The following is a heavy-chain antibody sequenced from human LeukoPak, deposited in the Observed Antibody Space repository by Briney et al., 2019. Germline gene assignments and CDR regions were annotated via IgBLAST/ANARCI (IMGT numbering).Heavy chain of an antibody. Sequence: GESLRLSCAASGFIFKKYWMNWVRQVPGKGLECLANIKEDGSETYYADSVKGRFTISRDNPKNLLFLQINSLRVEDTAVYYCARETPRRGETRDGYRWGQGTAVTVSS. CDR2: IKEDGSET. J-gene: IGHJ4*02. CDR1: GFIFKKYW. D-gene: IGHD5-24*01. V-gene: IGHV3-7*01. CDR3: ARETPRRGETRDGYR.